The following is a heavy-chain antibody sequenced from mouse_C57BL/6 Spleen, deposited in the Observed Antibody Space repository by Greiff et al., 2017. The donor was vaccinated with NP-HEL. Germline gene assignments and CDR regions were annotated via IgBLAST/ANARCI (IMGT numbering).Heavy chain of an antibody. V-gene: IGHV2-5*01. J-gene: IGHJ1*03. D-gene: IGHD2-5*01. CDR2: IWRGGST. CDR3: AKYSNSYWYFDV. CDR1: GFSLTSYG. Sequence: VQRVESGPGLVQPSQSLSITCTVSGFSLTSYGVHWVRQSPGKGLEWLGVIWRGGSTDYNAAFMSRLSITKDNSKSQVFFKMNSLQADDTAIYYCAKYSNSYWYFDVWGTGTTVTVSS.